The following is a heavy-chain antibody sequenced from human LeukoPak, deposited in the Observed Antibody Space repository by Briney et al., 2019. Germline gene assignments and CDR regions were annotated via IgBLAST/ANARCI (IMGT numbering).Heavy chain of an antibody. D-gene: IGHD6-13*01. CDR3: ARSVAAAGSDY. CDR2: IYSGGST. V-gene: IGHV3-53*01. CDR1: GFTVSSNY. J-gene: IGHJ4*02. Sequence: GGSLRLSCAASGFTVSSNYMSWARQAPGKGLEWVSVIYSGGSTYYADSVKGRFTISRDNSKNTLYLQMNSLRAEDTAVYYCARSVAAAGSDYWGQGTLVTVSS.